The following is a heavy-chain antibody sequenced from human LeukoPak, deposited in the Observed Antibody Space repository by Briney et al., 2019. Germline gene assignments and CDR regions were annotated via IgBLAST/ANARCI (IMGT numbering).Heavy chain of an antibody. CDR3: VRWNYYFDY. Sequence: SETLSLTCTVSGGSISSYYWSWIRQPPGKGLEWIGYIYYSGSTKYNSSLKSRVTISVDTSKNQFSLKLSSVTAADTAVYYCVRWNYYFDYWGQGALVTVSS. D-gene: IGHD1-7*01. J-gene: IGHJ4*02. CDR1: GGSISSYY. V-gene: IGHV4-59*08. CDR2: IYYSGST.